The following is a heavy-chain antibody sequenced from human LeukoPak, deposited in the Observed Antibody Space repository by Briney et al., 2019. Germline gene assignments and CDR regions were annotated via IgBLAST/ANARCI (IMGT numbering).Heavy chain of an antibody. Sequence: ASVKVSCKASGYTFTSYGISWVRQAPGQGLEWMGWISAYNGNTNYARKLQGRVTMTTVTSTSTAYMELRSLRSDDTAVYYCARIAVAGTKTYYFDYWGQGTLVTVSS. CDR3: ARIAVAGTKTYYFDY. J-gene: IGHJ4*02. D-gene: IGHD6-19*01. V-gene: IGHV1-18*04. CDR2: ISAYNGNT. CDR1: GYTFTSYG.